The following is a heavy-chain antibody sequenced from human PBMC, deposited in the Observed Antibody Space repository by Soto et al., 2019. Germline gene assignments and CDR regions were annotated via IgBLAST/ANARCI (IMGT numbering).Heavy chain of an antibody. CDR1: GFTFSSYA. Sequence: EVQLLESGGTLIQPGGSLRLSCAASGFTFSSYAMNWVRQAPGKGLEWVSSISGSGGSTYYADSVKGRFTISRDNSKNTLYLQMDSLRAEDTAVYYCAKGSEQRLVRGANWFDPWGQGTLVTVSS. J-gene: IGHJ5*02. D-gene: IGHD6-13*01. CDR3: AKGSEQRLVRGANWFDP. V-gene: IGHV3-23*01. CDR2: ISGSGGST.